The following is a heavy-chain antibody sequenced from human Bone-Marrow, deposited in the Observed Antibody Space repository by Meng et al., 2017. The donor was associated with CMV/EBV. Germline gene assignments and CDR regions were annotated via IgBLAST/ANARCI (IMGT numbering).Heavy chain of an antibody. J-gene: IGHJ6*02. Sequence: GESLKISCAASGFTFRDYYMSWIRQAPGKGLEWVSYISSSGSTIYYADSVKGRFTISRDNAKNSLYLQMNSLRAEDTAVYYCASTVRGYCSSTSCYPGDYYYYYGMDVWGQGTTVTVSS. CDR3: ASTVRGYCSSTSCYPGDYYYYYGMDV. V-gene: IGHV3-11*01. D-gene: IGHD2-2*01. CDR2: ISSSGSTI. CDR1: GFTFRDYY.